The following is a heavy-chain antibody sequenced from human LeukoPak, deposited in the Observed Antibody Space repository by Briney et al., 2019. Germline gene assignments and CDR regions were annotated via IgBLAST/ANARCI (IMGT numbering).Heavy chain of an antibody. CDR2: INPSGGST. V-gene: IGHV1-46*01. CDR3: ARDGQQPDAFDI. Sequence: ASVKVSCRASGYTFTSYYMHWVRQAPGQGLEWMGIINPSGGSTSYAQKFQGRVTMTRDTSTSTVYMELSSLRSEDTAVYYCARDGQQPDAFDIWGQGTMVTVSS. J-gene: IGHJ3*02. CDR1: GYTFTSYY. D-gene: IGHD6-13*01.